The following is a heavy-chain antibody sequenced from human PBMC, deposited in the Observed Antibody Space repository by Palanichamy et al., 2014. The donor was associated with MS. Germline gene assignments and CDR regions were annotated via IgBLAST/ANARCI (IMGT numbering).Heavy chain of an antibody. CDR1: GFTFSSYA. J-gene: IGHJ4*02. CDR2: ISHSGGST. V-gene: IGHV3-23*01. Sequence: EVQLLESGGGLVQPGGSLRLSCAASGFTFSSYAMSWVRQAPGKGLEWVSTISHSGGSTYYADSVKGRFTISRDSSKNTVYLQMNSLRAEDTAVYYCAKDRGRGYDVSGYYPFDYWGQGTLVTVSS. D-gene: IGHD3-22*01. CDR3: AKDRGRGYDVSGYYPFDY.